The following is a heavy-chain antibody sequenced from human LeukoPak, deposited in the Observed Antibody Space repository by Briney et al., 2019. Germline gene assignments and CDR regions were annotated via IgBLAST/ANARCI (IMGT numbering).Heavy chain of an antibody. V-gene: IGHV3-21*01. CDR3: ANSPSDYGGQL. CDR2: ISSSSSYI. Sequence: GGSLRLSCAASGLAFSSYSMNSVRQAPGKGLEWVSSISSSSSYIYYADSVKGRFTISRDNAKNSLYLQMNSLRAEDTAVYYCANSPSDYGGQLGGQGTLVTVSS. D-gene: IGHD4-23*01. J-gene: IGHJ4*02. CDR1: GLAFSSYS.